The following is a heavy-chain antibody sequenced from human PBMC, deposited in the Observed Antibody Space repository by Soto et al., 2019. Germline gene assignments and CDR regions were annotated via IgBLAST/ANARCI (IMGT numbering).Heavy chain of an antibody. Sequence: QVQLQESGPGLVKPSQTLSLTCTVSGGSISSGGYYWSWIRQHPGKGLEWIGYIYYSGSTYYNPSLKRRATRSVDTSKNQFSLKLSSVTDADTAVYYCARAWGGYFDYWGQGTLVTVSS. CDR3: ARAWGGYFDY. J-gene: IGHJ4*02. CDR1: GGSISSGGYY. V-gene: IGHV4-31*03. CDR2: IYYSGST. D-gene: IGHD3-16*01.